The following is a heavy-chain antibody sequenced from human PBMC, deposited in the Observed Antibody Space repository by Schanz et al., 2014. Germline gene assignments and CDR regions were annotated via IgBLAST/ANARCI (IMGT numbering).Heavy chain of an antibody. CDR3: AKGRFVELRAFDI. CDR2: INSDGTKR. D-gene: IGHD3-10*01. CDR1: GFTLSSYG. Sequence: QVRLVESGGGVVQPGRSLRLSCAASGFTLSSYGMHWVRQAPGKGLEWVAFINSDGTKRFYADSVKSRFTISRDNSRTTQYLQMSSRRAEDAAVYCGAKGRFVELRAFDIWGQGTMVTVSS. J-gene: IGHJ3*02. V-gene: IGHV3-30*18.